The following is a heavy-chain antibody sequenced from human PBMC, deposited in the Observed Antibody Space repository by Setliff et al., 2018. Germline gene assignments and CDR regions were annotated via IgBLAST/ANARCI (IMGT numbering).Heavy chain of an antibody. J-gene: IGHJ6*03. CDR1: GGSISVYY. V-gene: IGHV4-4*08. CDR2: IYTSGST. D-gene: IGHD3-3*01. CDR3: ARAGPYYDFWSGYYRTMDV. Sequence: SETLSLTCTVSGGSISVYYWTWFRQPPGKGLEWIGHIYTSGSTNYNPSLKSRVTISVDTSKNQFSLRLSSVTAADTAVYYCARAGPYYDFWSGYYRTMDVWGKGTTVTVSS.